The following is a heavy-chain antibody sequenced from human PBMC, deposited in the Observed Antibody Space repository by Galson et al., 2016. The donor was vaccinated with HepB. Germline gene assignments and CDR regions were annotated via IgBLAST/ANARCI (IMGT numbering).Heavy chain of an antibody. V-gene: IGHV3-48*02. CDR1: GFTFTSYS. J-gene: IGHJ4*02. Sequence: SLRLSCAASGFTFTSYSMSWVRQAPGKGLEWVSFIGGFSSPAYYADSVKGRFTISRDNDRTSLYLQMSSLRDEDTAVYYCARGYYDNSFDYLGQGALVTVSS. D-gene: IGHD3-9*01. CDR3: ARGYYDNSFDY. CDR2: IGGFSSPA.